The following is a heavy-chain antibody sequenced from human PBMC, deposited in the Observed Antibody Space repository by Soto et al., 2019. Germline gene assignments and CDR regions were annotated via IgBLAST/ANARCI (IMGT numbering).Heavy chain of an antibody. J-gene: IGHJ3*02. CDR1: GYTFTGYY. V-gene: IGHV1-2*04. CDR3: ARYLGYGDSKDAFDI. CDR2: INPNSGGT. D-gene: IGHD4-17*01. Sequence: GASVKVTCKASGYTFTGYYLHWVRQAPGQGLEWMGWINPNSGGTNYAQKFQGWVTMTRDTSISTAYMELSRLRSDDTAVYYCARYLGYGDSKDAFDIWGQGTTVTVS.